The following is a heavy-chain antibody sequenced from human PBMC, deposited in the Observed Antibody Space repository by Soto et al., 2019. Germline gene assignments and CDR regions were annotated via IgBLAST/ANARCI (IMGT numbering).Heavy chain of an antibody. V-gene: IGHV3-21*01. J-gene: IGHJ4*02. CDR3: ARVYLWFGELSPASFDY. Sequence: GGSLRLSCAASGFTFSSYSMNWVRQAPWKGLEWVSSISSSSSYIYYADSVKGRFTISRDNAKNSLYLQMNSLRAEDTAVYYCARVYLWFGELSPASFDYWGQGTLVTVSS. CDR2: ISSSSSYI. D-gene: IGHD3-10*01. CDR1: GFTFSSYS.